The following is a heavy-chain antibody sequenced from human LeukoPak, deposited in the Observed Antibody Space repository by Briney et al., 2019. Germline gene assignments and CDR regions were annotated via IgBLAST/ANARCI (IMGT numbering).Heavy chain of an antibody. CDR3: AREDIGYYYGSGSYVDY. D-gene: IGHD3-10*01. J-gene: IGHJ4*02. CDR1: GITFSSYS. CDR2: IKQDGSEK. Sequence: QPGGSLRLSCVASGITFSSYSMNWVRQAPGKGLEWVANIKQDGSEKYYVDSVKGRFTISRDNAKNSLYLQMNSLRAEDTAVYYCAREDIGYYYGSGSYVDYWGQGTLVTVSS. V-gene: IGHV3-7*01.